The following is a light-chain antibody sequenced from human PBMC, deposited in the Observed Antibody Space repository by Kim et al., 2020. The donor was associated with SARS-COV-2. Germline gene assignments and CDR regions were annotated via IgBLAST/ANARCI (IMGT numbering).Light chain of an antibody. CDR2: AAS. CDR3: QHFGSSRYT. J-gene: IGKJ2*01. V-gene: IGKV3-20*01. CDR1: QSISSTY. Sequence: LSPGERATFSCKASQSISSTYLALYQQKSGQSPRLLIYAASNRATGIPDRFSGSGSGTDFTLTISRLEPEDFAVYYCQHFGSSRYTFGQGTKLEI.